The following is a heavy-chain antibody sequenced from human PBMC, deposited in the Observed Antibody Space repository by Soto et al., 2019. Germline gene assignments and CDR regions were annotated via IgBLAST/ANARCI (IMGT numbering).Heavy chain of an antibody. D-gene: IGHD6-13*01. CDR1: GFTFSSYG. CDR3: AKAPSYSSSWYPFDY. CDR2: ISYDGSNK. J-gene: IGHJ4*02. V-gene: IGHV3-30*18. Sequence: GGSLRLSCAASGFTFSSYGMHWVRQAPGKGLEWVAVISYDGSNKYYADSVKGRFTISRDNSKNTLYLQMNSLRAEDTAVYYCAKAPSYSSSWYPFDYWGQGTLVTVSS.